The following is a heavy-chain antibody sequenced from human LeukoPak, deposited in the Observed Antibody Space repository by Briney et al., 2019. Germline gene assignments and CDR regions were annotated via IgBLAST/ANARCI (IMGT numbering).Heavy chain of an antibody. J-gene: IGHJ3*02. V-gene: IGHV3-9*01. CDR3: AKAGGYCSSTSCYTGSWLGYAFDI. CDR1: GFTFDDYA. D-gene: IGHD2-2*02. CDR2: ISWNSGSI. Sequence: GGSLRLSCAASGFTFDDYAMHWVRQAPGKGLEWVSGISWNSGSIGYAGSVKGRFTISRDNAKNSLYLQMNSLRAEDTALYYCAKAGGYCSSTSCYTGSWLGYAFDIWGQGTMVTVSS.